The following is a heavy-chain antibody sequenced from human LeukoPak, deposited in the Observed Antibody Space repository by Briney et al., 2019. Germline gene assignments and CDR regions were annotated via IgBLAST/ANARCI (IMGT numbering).Heavy chain of an antibody. CDR3: AREGEPLPLFDP. V-gene: IGHV4-39*07. CDR1: GGSISSSSYY. D-gene: IGHD1-14*01. CDR2: IYYSGST. J-gene: IGHJ5*02. Sequence: PSETLSLTCTVSGGSISSSSYYWGWIRQPPGKGLEWIGSIYYSGSTYYNPSLKSRVTISVDTSKNQFSLKLSSVTAADTAVYYCAREGEPLPLFDPWGQGTLVTVSS.